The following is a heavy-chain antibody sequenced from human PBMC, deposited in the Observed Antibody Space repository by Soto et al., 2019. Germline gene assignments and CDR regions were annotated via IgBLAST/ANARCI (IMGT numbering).Heavy chain of an antibody. CDR3: ARDLARGWPVRYFDY. D-gene: IGHD6-19*01. CDR2: INAGNGNT. CDR1: GYTFTSYA. J-gene: IGHJ4*02. Sequence: GASVKVSCKASGYTFTSYAMHWVRQAPGQRLEWMGWINAGNGNTKYSQKFQGRVTITRDTSASTAYMELSSLRSEDTAVYYCARDLARGWPVRYFDYWGQGTLVTVSS. V-gene: IGHV1-3*01.